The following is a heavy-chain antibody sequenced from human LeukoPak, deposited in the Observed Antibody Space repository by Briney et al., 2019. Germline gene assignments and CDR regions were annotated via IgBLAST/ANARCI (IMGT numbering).Heavy chain of an antibody. CDR2: ISAYNGNT. D-gene: IGHD2-21*01. CDR1: GYTSTNYV. Sequence: GASVRVSCKASGYTSTNYVINWGRQAPGQGLEWVGWISAYNGNTNSTQKFQGRLTITMDTSTSTAYMELRSLRSDDTAVYFCAREHIFERSRVDYWGQGTLVTVSS. J-gene: IGHJ4*02. CDR3: AREHIFERSRVDY. V-gene: IGHV1-18*04.